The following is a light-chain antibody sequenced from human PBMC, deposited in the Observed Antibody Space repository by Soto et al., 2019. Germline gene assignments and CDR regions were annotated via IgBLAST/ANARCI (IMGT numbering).Light chain of an antibody. CDR3: SSYTSSSTLYVV. CDR2: DVS. CDR1: SSDVGGYNY. J-gene: IGLJ2*01. Sequence: QSVLTQPXSVSXSPGQXITIXCTGTSSDVGGYNYVSWYQQHPGKAPKLMIYDVSNRPSGVSNRFSGSKSGNTASLTISGLQAEDEADYYCSSYTSSSTLYVVFGGGTKVTVL. V-gene: IGLV2-14*01.